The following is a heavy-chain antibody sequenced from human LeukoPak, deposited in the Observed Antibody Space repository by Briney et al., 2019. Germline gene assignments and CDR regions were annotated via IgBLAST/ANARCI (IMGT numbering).Heavy chain of an antibody. CDR3: ARDSGSGWSNDAFDI. CDR1: GYTFTSYA. J-gene: IGHJ3*02. CDR2: MKTNTGKP. Sequence: ASVKVSCKASGYTFTSYAMNWVGQAHGQGLEGMGWMKTNTGKPTYAKGFTGGVVFSLHTSVSTAYLQISSLKAEDTAVYYCARDSGSGWSNDAFDIWGQGTMVTVSS. D-gene: IGHD6-19*01. V-gene: IGHV7-4-1*02.